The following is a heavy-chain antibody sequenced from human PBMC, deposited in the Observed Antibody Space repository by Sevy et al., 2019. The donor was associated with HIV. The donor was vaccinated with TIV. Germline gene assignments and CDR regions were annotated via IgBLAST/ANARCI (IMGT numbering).Heavy chain of an antibody. CDR3: ARGKGGYGYGLNY. V-gene: IGHV3-66*01. J-gene: IGHJ4*02. CDR2: IYSDGTT. D-gene: IGHD5-18*01. CDR1: GFTVSANY. Sequence: GGSLRLSCAVSGFTVSANYMTWVRQAPGKGLEWVSVIYSDGTTHHADSMKGRFSISRDNSNNTLYLQMNSLRAEDTAVYYCARGKGGYGYGLNYWGQGTLVTVSS.